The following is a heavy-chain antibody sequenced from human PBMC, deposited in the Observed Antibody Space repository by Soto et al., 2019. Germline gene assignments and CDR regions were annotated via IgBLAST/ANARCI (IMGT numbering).Heavy chain of an antibody. Sequence: SETLSVTCTVSGDSISSSTYYWGWIRRPPGKGLEWIATIFSTGTTHYNPSLRSRVTISVDTSKNQFSLTVRSVTAADTAAYYCARHDYGDGFSYWGQGSQVTVSS. D-gene: IGHD4-17*01. CDR1: GDSISSSTYY. CDR2: IFSTGTT. CDR3: ARHDYGDGFSY. J-gene: IGHJ4*02. V-gene: IGHV4-39*01.